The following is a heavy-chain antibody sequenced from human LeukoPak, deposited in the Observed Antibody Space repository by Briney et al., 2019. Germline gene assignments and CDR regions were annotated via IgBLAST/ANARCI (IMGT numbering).Heavy chain of an antibody. D-gene: IGHD3-22*01. V-gene: IGHV3-74*01. Sequence: GGSLRLSCAASGFTFSSYWMHWVRQAPGKGLVWVSRISSDGSSTSYADSVKGRFTISRDNAKNTLYLQMNSLRAEDTAVYYCARGTYYYDSSGYCHYFDYWGQGTLVTFSS. CDR2: ISSDGSST. CDR1: GFTFSSYW. J-gene: IGHJ4*02. CDR3: ARGTYYYDSSGYCHYFDY.